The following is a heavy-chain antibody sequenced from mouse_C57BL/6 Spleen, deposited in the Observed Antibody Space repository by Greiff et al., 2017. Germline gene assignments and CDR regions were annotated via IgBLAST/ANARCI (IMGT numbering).Heavy chain of an antibody. CDR1: GFSLTSYG. D-gene: IGHD2-14*01. Sequence: VQLQESGPGLVQPSPSLSITCTVSGFSLTSYGVHWVRQSPGKGLEWLGVIWRGGSTDFNAAFISRLSISKDNSKSQVCFKMNRLQADDTAIYYCARIGPGYFDYWGQGTTLTVSS. V-gene: IGHV2-2*01. CDR3: ARIGPGYFDY. J-gene: IGHJ2*01. CDR2: IWRGGST.